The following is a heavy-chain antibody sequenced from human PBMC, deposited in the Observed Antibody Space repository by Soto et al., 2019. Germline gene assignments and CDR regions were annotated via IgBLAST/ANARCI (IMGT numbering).Heavy chain of an antibody. CDR3: ARQPAVGQLAQYYYYGMDV. Sequence: SETLSLTCTVSGGSISSSSYYWGWIRHPPGKGLEWIGSIYYSGSTYYNPSLKSRVTISVDTSKNQFSLKLSSVTAADTAVYYCARQPAVGQLAQYYYYGMDVWGRGTTVTVSS. J-gene: IGHJ6*02. CDR1: GGSISSSSYY. CDR2: IYYSGST. D-gene: IGHD6-6*01. V-gene: IGHV4-39*01.